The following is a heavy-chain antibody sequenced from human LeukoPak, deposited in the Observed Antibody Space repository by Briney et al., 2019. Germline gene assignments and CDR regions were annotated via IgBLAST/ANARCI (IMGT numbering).Heavy chain of an antibody. CDR3: AKRPTLGASSGSYDY. D-gene: IGHD3-16*01. V-gene: IGHV3-23*01. J-gene: IGHJ4*02. CDR1: VFTFSSYA. CDR2: ISGSGGST. Sequence: PGGSLRLSCADSVFTFSSYAMSWVRHAPGKGLEWVSAISGSGGSTYYADSVKGRFTISRDNSKNTLYLQMNSLRAEDTAVYYCAKRPTLGASSGSYDYWGQGTLVTVSS.